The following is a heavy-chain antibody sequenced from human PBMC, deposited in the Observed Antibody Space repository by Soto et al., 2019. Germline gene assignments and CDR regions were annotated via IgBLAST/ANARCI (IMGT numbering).Heavy chain of an antibody. CDR3: ARHRIQPDIFDY. Sequence: PSETLSLTCTVSGGSISSSSYYWGWIRQPPGKGLEWIGSIYYSGSTYYNPSLKSRVTISVDTSKNQFSLKLSSVTAADTAVYYCARHRIQPDIFDYWGQGTLVTVSS. J-gene: IGHJ4*02. V-gene: IGHV4-39*01. D-gene: IGHD5-18*01. CDR2: IYYSGST. CDR1: GGSISSSSYY.